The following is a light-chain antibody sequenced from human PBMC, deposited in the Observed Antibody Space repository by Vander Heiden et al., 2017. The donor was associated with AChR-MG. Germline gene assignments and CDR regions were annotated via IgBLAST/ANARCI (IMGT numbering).Light chain of an antibody. V-gene: IGLV2-11*01. CDR3: SSYTDSYTFV. J-gene: IGLJ2*01. CDR2: NVD. CDR1: GSDLGSYNS. Sequence: QSALTQPRSVSGSPGQSVTISCTGTGSDLGSYNSVSWYQQHPDRAPKLMIYNVDKRPSGVPDRFSGSKSGNTASLTISGLQAEDEADYYCSSYTDSYTFVFGGGTKVTVL.